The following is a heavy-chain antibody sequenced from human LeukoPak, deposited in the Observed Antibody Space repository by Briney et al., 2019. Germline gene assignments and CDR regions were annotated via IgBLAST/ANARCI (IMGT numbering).Heavy chain of an antibody. CDR2: IKQDGSEK. CDR1: GFTFGDYA. V-gene: IGHV3-7*01. CDR3: ARVGGRYSPLGY. Sequence: GGSLRLSCTTSGFTFGDYAMSWVRQAPGKGLEWVANIKQDGSEKYYVDSVKGRFTISRDNAKNSLYLQMISLRAEDTAVYYCARVGGRYSPLGYWGQGTLVTVSS. J-gene: IGHJ4*02. D-gene: IGHD3-16*02.